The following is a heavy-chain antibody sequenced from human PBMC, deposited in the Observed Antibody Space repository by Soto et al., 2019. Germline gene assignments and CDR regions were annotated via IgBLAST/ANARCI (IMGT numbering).Heavy chain of an antibody. J-gene: IGHJ4*02. CDR3: ARLKYYYGSGSYYNSPPFDY. D-gene: IGHD3-10*01. Sequence: QVQLQQWGAGLLKPSETLSLTCAVYGGSFSGYYWSWIRQPPGKGLEWIGEINDSGSTNYNPSLKSRFTISVDTSKNQFSLKLSSVTAADTAVYYCARLKYYYGSGSYYNSPPFDYWGQGTLVTVSS. CDR1: GGSFSGYY. V-gene: IGHV4-34*01. CDR2: INDSGST.